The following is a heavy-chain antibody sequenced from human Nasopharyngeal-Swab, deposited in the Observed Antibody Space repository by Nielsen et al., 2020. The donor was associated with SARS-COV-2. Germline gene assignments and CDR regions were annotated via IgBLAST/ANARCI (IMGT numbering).Heavy chain of an antibody. V-gene: IGHV3-11*06. D-gene: IGHD2-15*01. CDR2: ISSSSSYT. J-gene: IGHJ4*02. Sequence: RQAPGKGLEWVSYISSSSSYTNYADSVKGRFTISRDNAKNSLYLQMNSLRAEDTAVYYCASGGTYCSGGSCYVYWGQGTLVTVSS. CDR3: ASGGTYCSGGSCYVY.